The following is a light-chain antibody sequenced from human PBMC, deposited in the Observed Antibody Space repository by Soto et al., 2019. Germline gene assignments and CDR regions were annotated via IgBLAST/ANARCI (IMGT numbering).Light chain of an antibody. CDR2: GTS. J-gene: IGKJ5*01. CDR1: QTVSRSN. CDR3: EQYGSSPPSIT. V-gene: IGKV3-20*01. Sequence: EIVLTQSPDTLSLSPGERATVSCSASQTVSRSNLAWYQHKPGQAPRLLIYGTSNRATGIPDRFIGSGSGTDLTLTISSLEPEDFAVYYCEQYGSSPPSITFGQGTRLEI.